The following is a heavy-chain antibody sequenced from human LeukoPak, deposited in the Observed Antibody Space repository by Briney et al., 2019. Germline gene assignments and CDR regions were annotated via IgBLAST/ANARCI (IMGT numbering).Heavy chain of an antibody. D-gene: IGHD2-2*01. CDR3: ARGYCSSTSCPPDY. CDR2: ISYDGSNK. Sequence: PGGSLRLSCAAPGFTFSSYAMHWVRQAPGKGLEWVAVISYDGSNKYYADSVKGRFTISRDNSKNTLYLQMNSLRAEDTAVYYCARGYCSSTSCPPDYWGQGTLVTVSS. CDR1: GFTFSSYA. V-gene: IGHV3-30-3*01. J-gene: IGHJ4*02.